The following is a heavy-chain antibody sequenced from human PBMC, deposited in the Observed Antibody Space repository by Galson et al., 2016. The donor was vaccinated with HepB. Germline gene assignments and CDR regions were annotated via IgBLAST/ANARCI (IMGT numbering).Heavy chain of an antibody. V-gene: IGHV4-39*01. D-gene: IGHD4-17*01. CDR3: ARPRDYGFDN. CDR1: GGSISSSAY. Sequence: ETLSLTCSVSGGSISSSAYWGWIRQPPGKGLEWIANIPYSGSIDYKSSLKSRVTISLDKFKNQFSLKLNSVTAADTAFYYCARPRDYGFDNWGQGTLVTVYS. J-gene: IGHJ4*02. CDR2: IPYSGSI.